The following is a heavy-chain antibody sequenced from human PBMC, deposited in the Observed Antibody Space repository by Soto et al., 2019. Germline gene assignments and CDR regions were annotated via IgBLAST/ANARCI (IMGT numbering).Heavy chain of an antibody. CDR1: GGTFSKYA. V-gene: IGHV1-69*06. Sequence: QVQLVQSGAEVKKPGSSVKVSCKASGGTFSKYAINWVRQAPGRGLEWMGGINPIFGTAAYAQKFQGRVTITADKSTTTAYMEVSSVTSGDTAVYYCARGWATVGATNAFAYWGQGTLVTVSS. CDR2: INPIFGTA. D-gene: IGHD1-26*01. CDR3: ARGWATVGATNAFAY. J-gene: IGHJ4*02.